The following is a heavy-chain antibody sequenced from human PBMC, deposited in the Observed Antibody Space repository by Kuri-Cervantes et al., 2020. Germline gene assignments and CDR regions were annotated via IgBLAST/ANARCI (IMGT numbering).Heavy chain of an antibody. J-gene: IGHJ4*02. Sequence: SQTLSLTCAVSSGSLGDSYWSWIRQPPGKGLEWIGEINQSGNTNYNPPLKSRVTISVDTSKNQFSLKLSSVTAADTAVYYCARRYSSGCLGHWGQGTLVTVSS. V-gene: IGHV4-34*01. CDR2: INQSGNT. CDR3: ARRYSSGCLGH. CDR1: SGSLGDSY. D-gene: IGHD6-19*01.